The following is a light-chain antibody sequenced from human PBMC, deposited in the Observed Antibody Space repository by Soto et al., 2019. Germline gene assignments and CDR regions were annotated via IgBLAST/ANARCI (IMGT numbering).Light chain of an antibody. CDR2: LNNDGTH. CDR1: SGHTSYP. J-gene: IGLJ1*01. Sequence: QLVLTQPPSASASLGASVNLTCTLSSGHTSYPIALHQQQPDKGPRYLMKLNNDGTHFKGDGIPDCFSGSSSGAERYLTISRLQSDAEADYYCQTWGTGIHVFGTGTKLTVL. V-gene: IGLV4-69*01. CDR3: QTWGTGIHV.